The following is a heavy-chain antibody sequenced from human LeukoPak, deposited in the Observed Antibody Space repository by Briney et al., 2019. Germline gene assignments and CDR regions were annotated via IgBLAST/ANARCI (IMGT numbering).Heavy chain of an antibody. Sequence: ASVKVSCKASGYTFPGYYMHWVRQAPGQGLEWMGLINPNSGGTNYAQKFQGRVTMTRDTSISTAYMELSRLRSDDTAVYYCAREHSSSSGKVFDYWGQGTLVTVSS. CDR1: GYTFPGYY. D-gene: IGHD6-6*01. V-gene: IGHV1-2*02. J-gene: IGHJ4*02. CDR2: INPNSGGT. CDR3: AREHSSSSGKVFDY.